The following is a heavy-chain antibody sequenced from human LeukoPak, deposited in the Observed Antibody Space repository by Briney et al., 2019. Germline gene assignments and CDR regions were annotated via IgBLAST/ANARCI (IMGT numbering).Heavy chain of an antibody. V-gene: IGHV1-2*02. CDR2: INPNSGGT. CDR3: ARVWGSGSWLEL. J-gene: IGHJ5*02. CDR1: GCTFTGYY. D-gene: IGHD2-15*01. Sequence: GASVKVSCKASGCTFTGYYMHWMRQAPGQGLEWMGWINPNSGGTNYAQKFQGRVTMTRDTSISTAYMELSRLRSDDTAVYYCARVWGSGSWLELWGQGTLVTVSS.